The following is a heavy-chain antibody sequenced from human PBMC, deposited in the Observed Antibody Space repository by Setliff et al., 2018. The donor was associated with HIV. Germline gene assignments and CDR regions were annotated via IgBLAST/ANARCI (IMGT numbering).Heavy chain of an antibody. V-gene: IGHV4-30-4*08. J-gene: IGHJ6*03. CDR3: ARVTIPWGFNYYYMDV. CDR2: IYYSGST. CDR1: GGSISSGDYY. Sequence: PSETLSLTCTVSGGSISSGDYYWSWIRQPPGKGLEWIGYIYYSGSTYYNPSLKSRVTISVDTSKNQFSLKLKSVTAADTAVYYCARVTIPWGFNYYYMDVWGKGNSGHRLL. D-gene: IGHD3-10*01.